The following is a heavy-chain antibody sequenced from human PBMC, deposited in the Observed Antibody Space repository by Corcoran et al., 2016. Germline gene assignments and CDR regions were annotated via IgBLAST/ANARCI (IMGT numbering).Heavy chain of an antibody. CDR3: ARGVVSWSGRYSHPGYYYVMDV. D-gene: IGHD3-3*01. CDR1: GGSFSGYY. V-gene: IGHV4-34*01. Sequence: QVQLQQWGAGLLKPSETLSHTCAVYGGSFSGYYWSWIRQPPGKGLEWIGEINHSGSTNYNPSLKSRVTISVDTSKKQFSLKLSSVTAADTAVYYWARGVVSWSGRYSHPGYYYVMDVWGQGTTVTVSS. CDR2: INHSGST. J-gene: IGHJ6*02.